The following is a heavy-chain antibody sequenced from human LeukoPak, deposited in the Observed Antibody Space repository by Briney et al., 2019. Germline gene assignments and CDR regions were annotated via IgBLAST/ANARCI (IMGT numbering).Heavy chain of an antibody. CDR3: VKSPYGYNMYYFDY. CDR2: ISGSGGST. Sequence: GGSLRLSCAASGFTFSSYAMSWVRQAPGKGLEWVSAISGSGGSTYYADSVKGRFTISRDNSKDTLYLQMNSLRAEDTAVYYCVKSPYGYNMYYFDYWGQGTLVTVSS. V-gene: IGHV3-23*01. D-gene: IGHD5-24*01. J-gene: IGHJ4*02. CDR1: GFTFSSYA.